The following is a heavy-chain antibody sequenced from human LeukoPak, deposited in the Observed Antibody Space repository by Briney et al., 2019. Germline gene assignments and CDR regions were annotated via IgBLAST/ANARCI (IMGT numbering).Heavy chain of an antibody. V-gene: IGHV3-53*01. J-gene: IGHJ3*02. CDR2: IYSGGST. CDR1: GFSVSSNY. CDR3: ARSGYGVAFDI. D-gene: IGHD5-12*01. Sequence: GGSLRLSCAASGFSVSSNYMSWVRQAPGKGLEWVSVIYSGGSTYYADSVKGRFTISRDNSKNTLYPQMSSLRAEDTAVYYCARSGYGVAFDIWGQGTMVTVSS.